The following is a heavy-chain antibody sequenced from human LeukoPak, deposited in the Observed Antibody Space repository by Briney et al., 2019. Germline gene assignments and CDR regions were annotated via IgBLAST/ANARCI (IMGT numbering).Heavy chain of an antibody. Sequence: GESLKISCKGSGYSFAFYWIGWVRQMPGKGLEWMGVIYPRDSDTRRSPSFQGQVTLSVDKSINTAYLQWRSLKASDTAMYYCARQDGDGFYYFDYWGQGTLVTVSS. CDR3: ARQDGDGFYYFDY. D-gene: IGHD2-21*02. CDR1: GYSFAFYW. CDR2: IYPRDSDT. J-gene: IGHJ4*02. V-gene: IGHV5-51*01.